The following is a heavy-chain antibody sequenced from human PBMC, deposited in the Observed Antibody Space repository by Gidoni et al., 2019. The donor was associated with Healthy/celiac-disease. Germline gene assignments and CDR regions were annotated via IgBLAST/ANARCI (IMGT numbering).Heavy chain of an antibody. CDR2: IYTSGST. J-gene: IGHJ5*02. V-gene: IGHV4-61*02. CDR1: GGSISSGSYY. CDR3: ARDRDYGDYVGWFDP. Sequence: QVQLQESGPGLVKPSQTLSLTCTVSGGSISSGSYYWSWIRQPAGKGLEWIGRIYTSGSTNYNPSLKSRVTISVDTSKNQFSLKLSSVTAADTAVYYCARDRDYGDYVGWFDPWGQGTLVTVSS. D-gene: IGHD4-17*01.